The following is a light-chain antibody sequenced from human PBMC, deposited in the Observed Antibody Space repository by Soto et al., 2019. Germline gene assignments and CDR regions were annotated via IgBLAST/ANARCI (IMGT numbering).Light chain of an antibody. CDR3: CSYAGSTTWV. Sequence: QSVLTQPASVSGSPGQSITISCTGTSSDVGNYKLVSWYQQHPDKAPKLMIYEDNKRPSGVSNRFSGSKSGNTASLTISGLQAEDEADYYCCSYAGSTTWVFGGGTKVTVL. J-gene: IGLJ3*02. CDR1: SSDVGNYKL. CDR2: EDN. V-gene: IGLV2-23*01.